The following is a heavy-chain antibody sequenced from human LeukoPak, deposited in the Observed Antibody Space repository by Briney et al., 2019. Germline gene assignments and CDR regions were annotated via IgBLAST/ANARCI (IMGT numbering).Heavy chain of an antibody. D-gene: IGHD3-16*02. J-gene: IGHJ6*02. Sequence: ASVKVSCKASGNTFTSYAMHWVRQAPGQRLEWMEWINAGNGNTKYSQKFQGRVTITRDTSASTAYMELSSLRSEDTAVYYCARNTLSSTGYYYYGMDVWGQGTTVTVSS. V-gene: IGHV1-3*01. CDR1: GNTFTSYA. CDR2: INAGNGNT. CDR3: ARNTLSSTGYYYYGMDV.